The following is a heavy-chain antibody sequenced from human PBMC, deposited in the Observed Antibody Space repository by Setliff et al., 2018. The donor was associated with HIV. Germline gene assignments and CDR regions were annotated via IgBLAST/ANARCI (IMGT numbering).Heavy chain of an antibody. D-gene: IGHD6-6*01. Sequence: SSETLSLTCTVSGGSISSSSHYWGWIRQPPGKGLEWIGSIYYSGGTYYNPSLKSRVTISVDTSKNQFSLKLSSVTAADTAVYYCARVSRGGSSPGWFDYWGQGTLVTVSS. CDR1: GGSISSSSHY. CDR2: IYYSGGT. CDR3: ARVSRGGSSPGWFDY. J-gene: IGHJ5*01. V-gene: IGHV4-39*07.